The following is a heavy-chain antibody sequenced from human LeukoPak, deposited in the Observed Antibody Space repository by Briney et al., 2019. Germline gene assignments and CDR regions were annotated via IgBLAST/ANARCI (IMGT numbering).Heavy chain of an antibody. CDR2: INSDGSIT. CDR1: GFTFSSHW. Sequence: PGGSLRLSCAASGFTFSSHWMHWVRQAPGKGLVWVSRINSDGSITTYADSAQGRFTISRDSAKNTLYLQMNSLRVEDTAVYYCARDYNWNPPDYWGQGTLVTVSS. J-gene: IGHJ4*02. CDR3: ARDYNWNPPDY. V-gene: IGHV3-74*01. D-gene: IGHD1-1*01.